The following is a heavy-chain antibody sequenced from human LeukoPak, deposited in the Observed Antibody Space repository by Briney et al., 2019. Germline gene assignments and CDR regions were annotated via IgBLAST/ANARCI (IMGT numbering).Heavy chain of an antibody. D-gene: IGHD6-13*01. CDR2: ISSSGSTI. CDR1: GFTFSDYY. Sequence: GGSLRLSCAASGFTFSDYYMSWIRQAPGKGLEWVSYISSSGSTIYYADSVKGRFTISRDNAKNSLYLQMNSLRAEDTAVYYCARVGDSSSWLILVYYYYMDVWGKGTTVTVSS. CDR3: ARVGDSSSWLILVYYYYMDV. V-gene: IGHV3-11*04. J-gene: IGHJ6*03.